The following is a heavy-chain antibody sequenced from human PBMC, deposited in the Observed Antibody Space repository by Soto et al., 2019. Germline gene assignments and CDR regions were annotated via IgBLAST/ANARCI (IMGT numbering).Heavy chain of an antibody. CDR1: GGSFSGYY. CDR3: ARGLAGRGDY. D-gene: IGHD3-10*01. V-gene: IGHV4-34*01. Sequence: SETLSLTCAVYGGSFSGYYWSWIRQPPGKGLEWIGEINHSGSTNYNPSLKSRVTISVDTSKNQFSLKLSSVTAADAAVYYCARGLAGRGDYWGQGTLVTVSS. CDR2: INHSGST. J-gene: IGHJ4*02.